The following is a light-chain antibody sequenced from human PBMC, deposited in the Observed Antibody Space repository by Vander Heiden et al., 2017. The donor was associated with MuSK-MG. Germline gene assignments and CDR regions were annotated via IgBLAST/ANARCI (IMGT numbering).Light chain of an antibody. J-gene: IGKJ3*01. V-gene: IGKV3-20*01. CDR3: QQYCSSPFT. CDR1: QSVSSSY. Sequence: EIVLTQSPGTLSLSPGERATLSCRASQSVSSSYLAWYQQKPGQAPRLLIYGASSRATGIPDRFSGSGSGTDFTLTISRLEPEDFAVYYCQQYCSSPFTFGHGTKVDIK. CDR2: GAS.